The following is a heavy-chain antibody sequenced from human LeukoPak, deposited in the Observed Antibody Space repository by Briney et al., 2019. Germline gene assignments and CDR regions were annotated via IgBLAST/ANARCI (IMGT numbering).Heavy chain of an antibody. J-gene: IGHJ3*02. CDR1: GGSISGYY. V-gene: IGHV4-59*01. CDR3: ARQKCTSTSCLTKNAFDI. CDR2: IYYSGST. D-gene: IGHD2-2*01. Sequence: PSETLSLTCTVSGGSISGYYWSWIRQPPGKGLEWIGYIYYSGSTNYNPSLKSRVTISVDASENQFSLKLSSVTAADTAVYYCARQKCTSTSCLTKNAFDIWGQGTMVTVSS.